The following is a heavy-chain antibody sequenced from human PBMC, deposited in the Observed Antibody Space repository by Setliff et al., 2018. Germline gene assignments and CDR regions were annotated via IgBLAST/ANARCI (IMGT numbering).Heavy chain of an antibody. Sequence: SETLSLTCAVSGYSISSGYYWAWIRQPPGKGLEWIGSIYHGGTTYYSPSLKTRVTMSVDPSKNQFSLHLSSVTAADTAIYYCARHSSWGTVTDRLHYNFFDFWGQGTLVTVSS. CDR3: ARHSSWGTVTDRLHYNFFDF. CDR1: GYSISSGYY. CDR2: IYHGGTT. V-gene: IGHV4-38-2*01. J-gene: IGHJ4*02. D-gene: IGHD3-10*01.